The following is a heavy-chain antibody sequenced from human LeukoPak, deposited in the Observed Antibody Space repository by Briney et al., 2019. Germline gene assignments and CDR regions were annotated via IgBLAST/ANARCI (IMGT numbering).Heavy chain of an antibody. V-gene: IGHV4-59*01. Sequence: TSETLSLTCTGSGGSISGYYWNWIRQPPGKGLEGIGYIYYSGSTNYNPSLKSRVTISVDTSKNQFSLKLSSVTAADTAVYYCARGGWYPESFQHWGQGALVTVSS. CDR1: GGSISGYY. CDR2: IYYSGST. D-gene: IGHD6-19*01. CDR3: ARGGWYPESFQH. J-gene: IGHJ1*01.